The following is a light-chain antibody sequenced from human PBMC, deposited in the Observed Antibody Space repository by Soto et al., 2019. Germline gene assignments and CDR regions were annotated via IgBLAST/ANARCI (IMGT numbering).Light chain of an antibody. CDR1: QSVRSER. J-gene: IGKJ5*01. CDR3: QQYDVSPIT. Sequence: EIVLTQSPGTLSLSPGERATLSCRASQSVRSERLAWYQHKRGQAPRLVIFDASSRATGIPERFSGSGSGTDFTLTITSLEPEDFAVYFCQQYDVSPITFGLGTRLEIK. V-gene: IGKV3-20*01. CDR2: DAS.